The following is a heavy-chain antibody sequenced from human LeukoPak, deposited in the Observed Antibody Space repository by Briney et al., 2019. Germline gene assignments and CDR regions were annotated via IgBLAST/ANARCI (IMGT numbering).Heavy chain of an antibody. J-gene: IGHJ4*02. CDR3: AGGSYDTSGYPLFDY. CDR2: IYYSGRT. Sequence: SETLSLTCTVSGGSISSYYWSWIRQPPGKGLDWIGYIYYSGRTKYSPSLKSRVTISVDTSKNQFSLKLSSVTAADTAVYNCAGGSYDTSGYPLFDYWGQGTLVTVSS. D-gene: IGHD3-22*01. CDR1: GGSISSYY. V-gene: IGHV4-59*01.